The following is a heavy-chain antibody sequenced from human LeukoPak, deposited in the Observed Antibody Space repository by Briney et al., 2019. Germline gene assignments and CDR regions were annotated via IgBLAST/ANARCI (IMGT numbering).Heavy chain of an antibody. CDR2: INPNSGGT. Sequence: ASVKVSCKASGYTFTGYYIHWVRQAPGQGPEWMGWINPNSGGTNYPQNFQGRVTMTRDTSISTAYMELSSLRSEDTAVYYCARVGYYDSSGYYFLAFDIWGQGTMVTVSS. V-gene: IGHV1-2*02. CDR1: GYTFTGYY. D-gene: IGHD3-22*01. CDR3: ARVGYYDSSGYYFLAFDI. J-gene: IGHJ3*02.